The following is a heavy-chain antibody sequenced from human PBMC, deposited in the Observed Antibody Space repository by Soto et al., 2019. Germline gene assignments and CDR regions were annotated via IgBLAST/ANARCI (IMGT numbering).Heavy chain of an antibody. CDR3: ARDLLRVVIANWFDP. Sequence: ASVKVSCKASVYTFTSYYMHWVRQAPGQGLEWMGIINPSGGSTSYAQKFQGRVTMTRDTSTSTVYMELSSLRSEDTAVYYCARDLLRVVIANWFDPWGKGTLVTVSS. J-gene: IGHJ5*02. CDR2: INPSGGST. V-gene: IGHV1-46*01. D-gene: IGHD3-3*01. CDR1: VYTFTSYY.